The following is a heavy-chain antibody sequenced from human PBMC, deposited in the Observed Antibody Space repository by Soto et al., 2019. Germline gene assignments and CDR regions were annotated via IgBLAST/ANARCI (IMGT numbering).Heavy chain of an antibody. V-gene: IGHV4-34*01. J-gene: IGHJ6*03. CDR1: GGSFSGYY. CDR3: ARGIFYSSSSRRGYYYSYMDV. Sequence: PSETLSLTCAVYGGSFSGYYWSWIRQPPGKGLEWIGEINHSGSTNYNPSLKSRVTISVDTSKNQFSLKLSSVTAGDTAVYYCARGIFYSSSSRRGYYYSYMDVWGNGTTVTVSS. D-gene: IGHD6-6*01. CDR2: INHSGST.